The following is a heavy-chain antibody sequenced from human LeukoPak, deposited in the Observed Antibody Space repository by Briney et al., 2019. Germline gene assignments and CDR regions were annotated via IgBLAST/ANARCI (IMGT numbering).Heavy chain of an antibody. CDR3: ARVPRVANFDY. J-gene: IGHJ4*02. CDR1: GYTFTGYY. V-gene: IGHV1-2*02. D-gene: IGHD5-12*01. CDR2: INPNSGGT. Sequence: EASVKVSCKASGYTFTGYYMHWVRQAPGQGLEWMGWINPNSGGTNSAQKFQGRVTMTRDTSINTAYMELSRLRTDDTAVYYCARVPRVANFDYWGQGTLVTVSS.